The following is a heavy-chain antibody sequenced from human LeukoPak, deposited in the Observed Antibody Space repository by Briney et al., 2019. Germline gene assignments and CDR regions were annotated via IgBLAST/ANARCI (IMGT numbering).Heavy chain of an antibody. D-gene: IGHD4-17*01. CDR3: ARDTGMTTVTLFDY. V-gene: IGHV1-69*05. Sequence: ASVKVSCKASGGTFISYAISWVRQAPGQGREWMGGIIPIFGTANYAQKFQGRVTITTDESTSTAYMELSSLRSEDTAVYYCARDTGMTTVTLFDYWGQGTLVTVSS. J-gene: IGHJ4*02. CDR2: IIPIFGTA. CDR1: GGTFISYA.